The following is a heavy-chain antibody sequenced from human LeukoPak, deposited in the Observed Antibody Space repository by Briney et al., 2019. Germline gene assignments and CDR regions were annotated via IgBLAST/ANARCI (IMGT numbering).Heavy chain of an antibody. J-gene: IGHJ4*02. CDR3: AGGGGWVFYS. Sequence: GGSLRLSCAASGFTVSSNYMSWVRQAPGKGLEWVANIKPDGSATSYVDSVKGRFTISRDNVKNSVYLQMNSLRAEDTAVYYCAGGGGWVFYSWGQGTLVTVSA. D-gene: IGHD2-15*01. CDR2: IKPDGSAT. CDR1: GFTVSSNY. V-gene: IGHV3-7*04.